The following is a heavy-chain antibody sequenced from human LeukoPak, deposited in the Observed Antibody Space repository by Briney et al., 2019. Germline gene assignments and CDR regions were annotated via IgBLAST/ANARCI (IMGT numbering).Heavy chain of an antibody. CDR1: GYSFTSYW. D-gene: IGHD3-10*01. V-gene: IGHV5-51*01. CDR2: IYPGDSET. CDR3: ARSPRGSDY. J-gene: IGHJ4*02. Sequence: GESLQISCQGSGYSFTSYWIAWVRQLPGKGLEWMGIIYPGDSETRYSPSFQPQLTISADKSIATAYLQWSSLKASDTAMYYCARSPRGSDYWGQGTLVTVSS.